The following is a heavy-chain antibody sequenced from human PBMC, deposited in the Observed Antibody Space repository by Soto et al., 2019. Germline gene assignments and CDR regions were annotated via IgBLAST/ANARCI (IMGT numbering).Heavy chain of an antibody. J-gene: IGHJ4*02. CDR2: IYPGDSDN. CDR1: GYTFTSNL. V-gene: IGHV5-51*01. D-gene: IGHD3-10*01. CDR3: ARRPPRSSKIHQFFDY. Sequence: GESLKISFKGSGYTFTSNLISWVRQMPGKGLEWMGSIYPGDSDNRYSPSLQGQVTISADKYITTAYLRWSRLEASETAMYYCARRPPRSSKIHQFFDYGGQGALVTGPS.